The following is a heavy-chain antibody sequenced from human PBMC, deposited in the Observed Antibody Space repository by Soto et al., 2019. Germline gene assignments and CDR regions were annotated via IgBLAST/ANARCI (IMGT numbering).Heavy chain of an antibody. CDR3: ARDGVGPFDY. J-gene: IGHJ4*02. Sequence: QVQLQESGPGLLKPSETMSLTCTISGGSVSTYYCSWIRQPPGKELEWIGLTSYSGNTNYNPSLKSRVAIAVDTSKNQFSLTLSSVTAADTAVYYCARDGVGPFDYWGQGTLVTVSS. D-gene: IGHD3-3*01. CDR2: TSYSGNT. CDR1: GGSVSTYY. V-gene: IGHV4-59*02.